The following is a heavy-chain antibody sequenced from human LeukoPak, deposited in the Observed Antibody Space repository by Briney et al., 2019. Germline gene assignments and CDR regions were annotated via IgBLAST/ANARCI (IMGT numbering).Heavy chain of an antibody. V-gene: IGHV4-4*07. CDR2: IYFSGSI. D-gene: IGHD6-19*01. J-gene: IGHJ6*02. CDR1: GGSVTSDY. Sequence: PSETLSLTCTVSGGSVTSDYWSWIRQPAGKGLEWIGRIYFSGSINYNPSLRSRVAISVDTSKNQFSLKLSSVTAADTAVYYCASSQGYSSGWLSYYYYGMDVWGQGTTVTVSS. CDR3: ASSQGYSSGWLSYYYYGMDV.